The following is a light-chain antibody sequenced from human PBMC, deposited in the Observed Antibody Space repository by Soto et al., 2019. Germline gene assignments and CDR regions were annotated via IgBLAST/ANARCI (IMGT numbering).Light chain of an antibody. CDR3: LLSYSGAWV. J-gene: IGLJ3*02. CDR1: SSDVGGYNY. Sequence: QSALTQPASVSGSPGQSITISCTGTSSDVGGYNYVSWYQQHPGKAPKLMIYEVSNRPSGVSNRFSGSKSGNTASLTISGLQAEDEADYYCLLSYSGAWVFGGGTKLTVL. CDR2: EVS. V-gene: IGLV2-14*01.